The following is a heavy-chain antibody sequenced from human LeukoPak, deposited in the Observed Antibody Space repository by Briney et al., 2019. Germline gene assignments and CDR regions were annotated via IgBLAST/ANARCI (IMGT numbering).Heavy chain of an antibody. J-gene: IGHJ4*02. CDR1: GFTFSSYA. CDR2: ISGSGCST. V-gene: IGHV3-23*01. Sequence: GGSLRLSCAASGFTFSSYAMSWVRQAPGKGLEWVSAISGSGCSTYYADSVKGRFTISRDNSKNTLYLQMNSLRAEDTAVYYCAKDRAQLLYHYYFDYWGQGTLVTVSS. CDR3: AKDRAQLLYHYYFDY. D-gene: IGHD2-2*02.